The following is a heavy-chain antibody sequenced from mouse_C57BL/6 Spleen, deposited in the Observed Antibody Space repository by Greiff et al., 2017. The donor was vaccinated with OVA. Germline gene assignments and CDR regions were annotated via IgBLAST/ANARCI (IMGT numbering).Heavy chain of an antibody. CDR1: GFTFNTYA. D-gene: IGHD2-1*01. V-gene: IGHV10-3*01. CDR2: IRSKSSNYAT. J-gene: IGHJ4*01. CDR3: VRVIDYGSYEDAMDY. Sequence: GGGLVQPKGSLKLSCAASGFTFNTYAMHWVRQAPGKGLEWVARIRSKSSNYATYYADSVKDRSTISRDDAQSMLYLQMNNLKTEDTAMYYCVRVIDYGSYEDAMDYWGQGTSVTVSS.